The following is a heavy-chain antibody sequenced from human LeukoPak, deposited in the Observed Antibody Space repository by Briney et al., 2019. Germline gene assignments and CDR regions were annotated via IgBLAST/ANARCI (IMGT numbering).Heavy chain of an antibody. J-gene: IGHJ5*02. Sequence: GGSLRLSCAASGFTFSSYAMSWVRQAPGKGLEWVSAISGSGGSTYYADSVKGRFTISRDNSKNTPYLQMNSLRAEDTAVYYCAKVTPDYYDSSGYWRWFDPWGQGTLVTVSS. D-gene: IGHD3-22*01. V-gene: IGHV3-23*01. CDR2: ISGSGGST. CDR1: GFTFSSYA. CDR3: AKVTPDYYDSSGYWRWFDP.